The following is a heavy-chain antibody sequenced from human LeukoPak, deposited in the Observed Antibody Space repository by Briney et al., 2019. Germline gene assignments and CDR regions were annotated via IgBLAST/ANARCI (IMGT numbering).Heavy chain of an antibody. D-gene: IGHD6-6*01. CDR2: ISDDGRDT. Sequence: GGSLRLSCEASGFTFSTFPMHWVRQTPDKRLEWVAVISDDGRDTYYAASVKGRFTISRDNSKDTLYLQMNSLSPEDTAVVYCARVGRVSIYPSYMDVWGKGTTVTVSS. V-gene: IGHV3-30*04. CDR3: ARVGRVSIYPSYMDV. CDR1: GFTFSTFP. J-gene: IGHJ6*03.